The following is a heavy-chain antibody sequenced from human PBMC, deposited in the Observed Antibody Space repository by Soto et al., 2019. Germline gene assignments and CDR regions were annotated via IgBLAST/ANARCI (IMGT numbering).Heavy chain of an antibody. CDR2: ISTDGTNK. CDR3: ARARNTLGAPFDY. CDR1: GFTFTTYT. D-gene: IGHD7-27*01. Sequence: QVKLVESGGGVVQPGRSLRLSCAASGFTFTTYTLHWVRQAPGTGLEWVALISTDGTNKYYGDSVKGRFSISRDNSQNTLELQMNSLKSEDTAVHYCARARNTLGAPFDYWGQGTMVIVSS. J-gene: IGHJ4*02. V-gene: IGHV3-30-3*01.